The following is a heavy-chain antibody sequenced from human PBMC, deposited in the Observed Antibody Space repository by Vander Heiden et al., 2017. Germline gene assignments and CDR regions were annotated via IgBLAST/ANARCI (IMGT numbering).Heavy chain of an antibody. Sequence: EVQLVESGGGLAKPGGSLRLSCAASGFTFRNARMNWVRQAPGKGLEWVGRIKSKTDVGTTDYAAPVKRRFTISRDDSKNTLYLQMNSLKTEDTAVYYCTTEEAFYDSSGYYSPYLGYWGQGTLVTVSS. J-gene: IGHJ4*02. CDR1: GFTFRNAR. CDR2: IKSKTDVGTT. CDR3: TTEEAFYDSSGYYSPYLGY. V-gene: IGHV3-15*07. D-gene: IGHD3-22*01.